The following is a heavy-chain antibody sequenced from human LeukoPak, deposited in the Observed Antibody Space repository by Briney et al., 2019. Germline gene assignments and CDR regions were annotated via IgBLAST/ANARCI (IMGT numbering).Heavy chain of an antibody. CDR2: VWSDGSNR. J-gene: IGHJ4*02. D-gene: IGHD1-14*01. V-gene: IGHV3-33*06. CDR3: AKSNTESQTTVGN. Sequence: GGSLRLSCAASGFTFNTYGMHWVRQAPGKGLEWIAVVWSDGSNRFYADSVEGRFTISKDNSKNTLYLQMNSLRAEDTAVYYCAKSNTESQTTVGNWGQGTLVSVSS. CDR1: GFTFNTYG.